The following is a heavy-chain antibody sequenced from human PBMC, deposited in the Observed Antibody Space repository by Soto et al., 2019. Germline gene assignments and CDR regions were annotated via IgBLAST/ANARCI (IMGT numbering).Heavy chain of an antibody. CDR1: GFTFSNTW. V-gene: IGHV3-15*07. CDR2: IKSKTDGGTT. J-gene: IGHJ6*02. CDR3: SSNKWNYLPCGMDV. D-gene: IGHD1-7*01. Sequence: PGGSLRLSCAASGFTFSNTWMNWVRQAPGKGLDWVGRIKSKTDGGTTDYAAPVKGRFTISRDDSKNTLYLQMNSLKTEDTAVYYCSSNKWNYLPCGMDVRGQGTTVTVSS.